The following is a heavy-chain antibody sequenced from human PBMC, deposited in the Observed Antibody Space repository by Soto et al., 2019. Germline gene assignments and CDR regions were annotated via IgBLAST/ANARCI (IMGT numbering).Heavy chain of an antibody. D-gene: IGHD4-17*01. V-gene: IGHV4-30-4*01. Sequence: QVQLQESGPGLVKPSQTLSLTCTVSGDSIISGDYYWSWIRQTPGKGLEWIGYIYYSGDTNYNPSLKSRLIISVDTSKDQFPLKLSSVTAADTAVYYCASDRSLLYGRNSDHYYPVGVWGQGTTATVSS. J-gene: IGHJ6*02. CDR1: GDSIISGDYY. CDR2: IYYSGDT. CDR3: ASDRSLLYGRNSDHYYPVGV.